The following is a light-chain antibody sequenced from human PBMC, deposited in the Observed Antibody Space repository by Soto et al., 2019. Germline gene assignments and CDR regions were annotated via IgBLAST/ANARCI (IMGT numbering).Light chain of an antibody. CDR1: QSINSKS. V-gene: IGKV3-20*01. J-gene: IGKJ3*01. Sequence: EIVLTQSPGTLSLSPGEGTTVSCRVSQSINSKSLVWYQRKFGQAPRLLIYNTSSRATGIPDRFSGSGSGTDFTPSLSRLEPEDFAVYYCQHYGGSFSFGPGTKVDIK. CDR3: QHYGGSFS. CDR2: NTS.